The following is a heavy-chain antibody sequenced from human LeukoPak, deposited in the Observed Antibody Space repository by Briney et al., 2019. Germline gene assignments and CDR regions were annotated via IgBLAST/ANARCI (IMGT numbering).Heavy chain of an antibody. V-gene: IGHV4-59*12. J-gene: IGHJ4*02. CDR3: ARLRDLYNIFDY. D-gene: IGHD1-1*01. Sequence: SETLSLTCTVSGGSISSYYWSWIRQPPGKGLEWIGDFYYSGSTNYNPSLKSRVTISVDTSKNQFSLKLSSVTAADTAVYYCARLRDLYNIFDYWGQGTLVTVSS. CDR1: GGSISSYY. CDR2: FYYSGST.